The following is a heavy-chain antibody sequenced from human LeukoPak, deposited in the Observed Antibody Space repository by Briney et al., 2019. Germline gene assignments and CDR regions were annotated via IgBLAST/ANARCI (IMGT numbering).Heavy chain of an antibody. Sequence: HPGGSLRLSCAASGFTFSSYAMSWVRQAPGKGLEWVSVIYSGGSTYYADSVKGRFTISRDNSKNTLYLQMNSLRAEDTAVYYCARGRYWGQGTLVTVSS. CDR2: IYSGGST. CDR3: ARGRY. V-gene: IGHV3-53*01. CDR1: GFTFSSYA. J-gene: IGHJ4*02.